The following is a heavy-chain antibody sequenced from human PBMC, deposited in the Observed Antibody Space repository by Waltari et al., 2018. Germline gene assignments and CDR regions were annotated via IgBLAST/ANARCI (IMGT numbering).Heavy chain of an antibody. D-gene: IGHD2-2*01. CDR1: GFTFSNHP. CDR3: VKEGGYQRTHFDH. CDR2: IVGGGFTT. J-gene: IGHJ4*02. Sequence: EVQLLESGGGLVQPGGSLRPSCEASGFTFSNHPLSWVRQAPGKGLEWLSAIVGGGFTTYYADSVKGRFTISGDNSMSTMYLQMNSLTTEDTAVYYCVKEGGYQRTHFDHWGQGTLVTVSS. V-gene: IGHV3-23*01.